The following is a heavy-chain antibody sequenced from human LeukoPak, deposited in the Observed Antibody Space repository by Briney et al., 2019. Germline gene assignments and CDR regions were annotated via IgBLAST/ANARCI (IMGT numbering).Heavy chain of an antibody. J-gene: IGHJ4*02. CDR2: VYPEDGET. Sequence: EASVKVSCKVSGYTFTDYYMHWVQQAPGKGLEWMGLVYPEDGETIYAEKFQGRVTITADTSTDTAYMELSSLRSEDTAVYYCATLPRYCSGGSCYGWGQGTLVTVSS. V-gene: IGHV1-69-2*01. CDR3: ATLPRYCSGGSCYG. D-gene: IGHD2-15*01. CDR1: GYTFTDYY.